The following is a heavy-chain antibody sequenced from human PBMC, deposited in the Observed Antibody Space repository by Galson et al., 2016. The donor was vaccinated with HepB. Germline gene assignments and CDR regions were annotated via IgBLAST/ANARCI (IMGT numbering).Heavy chain of an antibody. D-gene: IGHD3-10*01. V-gene: IGHV3-23*01. J-gene: IGHJ4*02. CDR2: ISGSGGGDTTT. Sequence: SLRLSCAASGFTFSSQAMTWVRQAPGKGLESVSCISGSGGGDTTTWYADSVRGRFAITRDDSKNTVYLQMNSLRADDTAGDYCAKSSGIWFGYFDSWGRGTLVTASS. CDR3: AKSSGIWFGYFDS. CDR1: GFTFSSQA.